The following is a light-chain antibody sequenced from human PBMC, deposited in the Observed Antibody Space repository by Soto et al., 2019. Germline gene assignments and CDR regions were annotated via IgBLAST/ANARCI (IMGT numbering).Light chain of an antibody. CDR3: QQRSNWPGVT. Sequence: PGERATLSCRASQSVSSYLAWYQQKPGQAPRLLIYDASNRATGIPARFSGSGSGTDFTLTISSLEPEDFAVYYCQQRSNWPGVTFGPGTKVDIK. CDR1: QSVSSY. CDR2: DAS. V-gene: IGKV3-11*01. J-gene: IGKJ3*01.